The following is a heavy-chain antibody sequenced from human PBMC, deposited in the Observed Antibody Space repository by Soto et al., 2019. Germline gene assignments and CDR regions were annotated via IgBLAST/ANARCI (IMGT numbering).Heavy chain of an antibody. V-gene: IGHV1-18*01. CDR1: GYTFTSYG. J-gene: IGHJ5*02. Sequence: ASVKVSCKASGYTFTSYGISWVRQAPGQGLEWMGWISAYNGNTNYAQKLQGRVAMATDTSTSTAYMELRSLRSDDTAVYYCARGGLAAAGTDWFDPWGQGTLVTVSS. CDR3: ARGGLAAAGTDWFDP. D-gene: IGHD6-13*01. CDR2: ISAYNGNT.